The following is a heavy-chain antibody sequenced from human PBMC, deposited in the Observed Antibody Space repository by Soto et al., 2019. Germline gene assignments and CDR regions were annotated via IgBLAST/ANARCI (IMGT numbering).Heavy chain of an antibody. CDR3: ARGKGDPAGNSGGSSDY. D-gene: IGHD6-13*01. V-gene: IGHV3-66*01. CDR1: GFTVSSIY. Sequence: EVQLVESGGGLVQPGWSLRLSCAASGFTVSSIYVSWVRQAPGKGLEWVSTLYTNEVTRYTDSVKGRFTISRDNPKNTVFLQMDSLRAEDTAVYYCARGKGDPAGNSGGSSDYWGQGTLVTVSS. CDR2: LYTNEVT. J-gene: IGHJ4*02.